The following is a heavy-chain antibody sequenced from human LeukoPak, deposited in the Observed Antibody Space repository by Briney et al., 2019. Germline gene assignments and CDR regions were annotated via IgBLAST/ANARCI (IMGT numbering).Heavy chain of an antibody. J-gene: IGHJ4*02. D-gene: IGHD3-22*01. CDR2: INPSGGST. CDR3: ARGNGGHYYDSSGYLDY. CDR1: GYTFTSYY. V-gene: IGHV1-46*01. Sequence: ASVKVSCKASGYTFTSYYMHWVRQAPGQGLEWMGIINPSGGSTSYAQKFQGRVTMTRDTSTSTVYMELSSLRSEDTAVYYCARGNGGHYYDSSGYLDYWGQGTLATVSS.